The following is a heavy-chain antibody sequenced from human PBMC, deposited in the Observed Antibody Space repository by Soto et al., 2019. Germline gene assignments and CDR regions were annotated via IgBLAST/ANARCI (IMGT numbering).Heavy chain of an antibody. CDR1: GFTFSSYG. CDR3: AKDLLVGAIPGSYYYYGMDV. CDR2: ISYDGSNK. Sequence: QVQLVESGGGVVQPGRSLRLSCAASGFTFSSYGMHWVRQAPGKGLAWVAVISYDGSNKYYADSVKGRFTISRDNSKNTLYLQMNSLRAEDTAVYYCAKDLLVGAIPGSYYYYGMDVWGQGTTVTVSS. V-gene: IGHV3-30*18. J-gene: IGHJ6*02. D-gene: IGHD1-26*01.